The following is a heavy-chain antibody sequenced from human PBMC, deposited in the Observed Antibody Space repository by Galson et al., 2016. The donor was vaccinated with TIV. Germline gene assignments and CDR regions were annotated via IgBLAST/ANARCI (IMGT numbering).Heavy chain of an antibody. CDR3: IREGSTVTMHHYFGMDV. V-gene: IGHV4-38-2*02. D-gene: IGHD4-17*01. J-gene: IGHJ6*02. CDR2: IYESGTT. Sequence: TLSLTCAVSGCSIKSGYFWGWIRQPPGKGLQWIGSIYESGTTYSNPSLKSRLTMSVDTSKNQFSLKLSSVTAANTAVYYCIREGSTVTMHHYFGMDVWGQGTSVTVSS. CDR1: GCSIKSGYF.